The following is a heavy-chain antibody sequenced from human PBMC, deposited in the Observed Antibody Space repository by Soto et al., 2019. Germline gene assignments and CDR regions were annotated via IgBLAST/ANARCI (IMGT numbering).Heavy chain of an antibody. CDR1: GGSISSRTHY. V-gene: IGHV4-39*01. J-gene: IGHJ6*04. Sequence: PSETLSLTCTVSGGSISSRTHYWGWIRQPPGKGLEWIGSIYYSGSTYYNPSLRSRVTISVDTSKNQFSLKLSSVTAADTAVYYCARGQGGSCCHVDVWGKGTTVTVSS. D-gene: IGHD2-15*01. CDR2: IYYSGST. CDR3: ARGQGGSCCHVDV.